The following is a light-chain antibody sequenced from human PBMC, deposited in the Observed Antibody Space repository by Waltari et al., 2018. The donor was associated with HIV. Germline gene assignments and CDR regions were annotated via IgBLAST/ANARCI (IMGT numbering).Light chain of an antibody. J-gene: IGKJ2*01. CDR2: QAS. Sequence: DIRMTQTPSTLSAAVRDTVTIPCRASQNIGTSLAWYQQKSGKAPALLIYQASTLQNGVSSRFSGSGSGTEFTLTITSLQRDDFATYFCQQYETYYTFGQGSRLEMK. CDR3: QQYETYYT. V-gene: IGKV1-5*03. CDR1: QNIGTS.